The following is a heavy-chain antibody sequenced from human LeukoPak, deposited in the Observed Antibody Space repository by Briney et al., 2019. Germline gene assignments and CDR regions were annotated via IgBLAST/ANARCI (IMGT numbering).Heavy chain of an antibody. V-gene: IGHV3-23*01. CDR1: GFTFSNYA. D-gene: IGHD2-2*01. CDR2: ISGSGGST. J-gene: IGHJ6*02. Sequence: HPGGSLRLSCAASGFTFSNYAMSWVRQAPGKGLEWVSTISGSGGSTYYADSVKGRFTISRDNSKNTLYLQLNSLRAEDTAVYYCAKSTSPLYYYYGMDVWGQGTTVTVSS. CDR3: AKSTSPLYYYYGMDV.